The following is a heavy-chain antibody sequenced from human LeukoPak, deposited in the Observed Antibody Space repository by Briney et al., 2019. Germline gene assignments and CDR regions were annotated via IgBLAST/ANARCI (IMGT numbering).Heavy chain of an antibody. CDR2: IYYSGST. V-gene: IGHV4-59*01. D-gene: IGHD1-26*01. Sequence: SETLSLTCTVSGGSISSYFWSWIRQPPGKGLEWIGYIYYSGSTNYNPSLKSRVTISVDTSKNQFSLKLSSVTAADTAVYYCARATAEWELKVFDPWGQGTLVTVSS. CDR1: GGSISSYF. CDR3: ARATAEWELKVFDP. J-gene: IGHJ5*02.